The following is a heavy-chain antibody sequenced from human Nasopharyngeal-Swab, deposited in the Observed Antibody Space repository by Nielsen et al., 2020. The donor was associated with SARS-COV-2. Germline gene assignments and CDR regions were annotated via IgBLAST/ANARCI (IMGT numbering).Heavy chain of an antibody. CDR3: ARDRSYYDFWSGYMDV. CDR1: GYTFTSYG. J-gene: IGHJ6*02. D-gene: IGHD3-3*01. Sequence: ASVKVSCKASGYTFTSYGISWVRQAPGQGLEWMGWISAYNGNTNYAQKPQGRVTMTTDTSTSTAYMELRSLRSDDTAVYYCARDRSYYDFWSGYMDVWGQGTTVTVSS. V-gene: IGHV1-18*01. CDR2: ISAYNGNT.